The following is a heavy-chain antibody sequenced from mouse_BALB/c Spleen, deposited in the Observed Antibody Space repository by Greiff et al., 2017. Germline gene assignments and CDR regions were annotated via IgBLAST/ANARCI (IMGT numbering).Heavy chain of an antibody. D-gene: IGHD1-2*01. CDR2: ILPGSGST. Sequence: QVQLQQSGAELMKPGASVKISCTATGYTFSSYWIAWVKQRPGHGLEWIGEILPGSGSTNYNEKFKGKATFTADTSSNTAYMQLSSLTSEDSAVYYCARKGLHYGPAWFAYWGQGTRVTVSA. V-gene: IGHV1-9*01. J-gene: IGHJ3*01. CDR3: ARKGLHYGPAWFAY. CDR1: GYTFSSYW.